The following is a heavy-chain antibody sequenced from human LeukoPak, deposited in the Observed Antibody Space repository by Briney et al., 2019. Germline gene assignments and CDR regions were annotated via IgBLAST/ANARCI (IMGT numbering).Heavy chain of an antibody. CDR2: IKRKTDGGTT. CDR3: TTEGTVRGAYLDY. CDR1: GFTFSSYA. V-gene: IGHV3-15*01. D-gene: IGHD3-10*01. J-gene: IGHJ4*02. Sequence: GGSLRLSCAASGFTFSSYAMSWVRQAPGKGLEWVGRIKRKTDGGTTDYAAPVKGRFSISRDDSKKTLHLQMNSLKIEDTAVYYCTTEGTVRGAYLDYWGQGTLVTVSS.